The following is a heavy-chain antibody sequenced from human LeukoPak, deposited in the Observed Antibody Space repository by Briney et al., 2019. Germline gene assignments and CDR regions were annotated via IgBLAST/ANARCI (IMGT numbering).Heavy chain of an antibody. CDR3: ARGSGSTIFGVVTRANWFDP. Sequence: SETLSLTCAVSGYSISSGYYRGWIRQPPGKGLEWIGSIYHSGSTYYNPSLKSRVTISVDTSKNQFSLKLSSVTAADTAVYYCARGSGSTIFGVVTRANWFDPWGQGTLVTVSS. V-gene: IGHV4-38-2*01. D-gene: IGHD3-3*01. J-gene: IGHJ5*02. CDR1: GYSISSGYY. CDR2: IYHSGST.